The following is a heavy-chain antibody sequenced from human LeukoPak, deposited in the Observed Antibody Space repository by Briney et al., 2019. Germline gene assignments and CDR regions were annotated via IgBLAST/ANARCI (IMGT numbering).Heavy chain of an antibody. CDR1: EYTFTSYD. Sequence: GASVNVSCKAFEYTFTSYDINWVRQATGQGLEWMGWMNPNSGNTVYAQKFQGRVTMTRNTSISTAYMELSSLTSEDTAVYYCARGRHPGPTWISEYWGQGTLVTVSS. CDR3: ARGRHPGPTWISEY. V-gene: IGHV1-8*01. J-gene: IGHJ4*02. D-gene: IGHD5-12*01. CDR2: MNPNSGNT.